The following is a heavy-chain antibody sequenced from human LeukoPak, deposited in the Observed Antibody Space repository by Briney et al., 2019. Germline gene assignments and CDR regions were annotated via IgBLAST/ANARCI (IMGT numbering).Heavy chain of an antibody. CDR1: GYTFTSYA. D-gene: IGHD3-10*01. CDR2: INAGNGNT. J-gene: IGHJ4*02. CDR3: ARGGRYGSVDY. V-gene: IGHV1-3*01. Sequence: ASVKVSCKASGYTFTSYAMHWVRQAPGQRLEWMGWINAGNGNTKYSQKFQGRVTMTRNTSISTAYMELSSLRSEDTAVYYCARGGRYGSVDYWGQGTLVTVSS.